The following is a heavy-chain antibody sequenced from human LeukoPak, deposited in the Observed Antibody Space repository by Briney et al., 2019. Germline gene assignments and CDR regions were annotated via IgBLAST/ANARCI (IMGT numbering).Heavy chain of an antibody. D-gene: IGHD3-3*01. CDR3: AKYKGDYDFWSGYYL. V-gene: IGHV3-23*01. J-gene: IGHJ5*02. Sequence: GGSLRLSCAASGFTFSSYAMSWVRQAPGKGLEWVSGISGGDGSTYYADSVKGRFTISRDKSTNTLYLQMNSLRAEDTAVYYCAKYKGDYDFWSGYYLWGQGTLVTVSS. CDR1: GFTFSSYA. CDR2: ISGGDGST.